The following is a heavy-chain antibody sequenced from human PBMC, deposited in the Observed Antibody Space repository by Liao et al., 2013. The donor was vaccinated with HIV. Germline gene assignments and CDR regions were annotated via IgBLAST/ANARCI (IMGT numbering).Heavy chain of an antibody. V-gene: IGHV4-4*07. CDR3: ARGGALDV. CDR1: GGYISTYY. D-gene: IGHD6-25*01. Sequence: QVQLQESGPGLVKPSETLSLTCTISGGYISTYYWSWIRQPAGKRLEWIGRIYMSGNTNYNPSLKSRVTMSVDMSKSQFSLKLSSVTAADTAVYYCARGGALDVWGRGTTVIVS. CDR2: IYMSGNT. J-gene: IGHJ3*01.